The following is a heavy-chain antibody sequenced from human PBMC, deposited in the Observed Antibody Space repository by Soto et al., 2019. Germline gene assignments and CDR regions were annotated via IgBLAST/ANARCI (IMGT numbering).Heavy chain of an antibody. V-gene: IGHV1-69*06. CDR1: GGTLSDHG. CDR3: ARGVYGAGIYSTGAAAFDM. Sequence: QVQLEQSGAEVKKPGSSVKVSCKASGGTLSDHGVAWLRQAPGQGLEWMGGTIPVFHTAKYAQKFQGRVTVTNEKFTNIAYMELSSLRSEDTAFYCCARGVYGAGIYSTGAAAFDMWGQGTMVIVSS. D-gene: IGHD3-10*01. J-gene: IGHJ3*02. CDR2: TIPVFHTA.